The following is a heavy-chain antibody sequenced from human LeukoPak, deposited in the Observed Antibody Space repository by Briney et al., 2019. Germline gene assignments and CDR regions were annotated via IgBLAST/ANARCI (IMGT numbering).Heavy chain of an antibody. J-gene: IGHJ6*03. CDR1: GGSISSNSYY. V-gene: IGHV4-39*07. CDR2: IYYSGST. Sequence: SETLSLTCTVSGGSISSNSYYWGWIRQPPGKGLKWIGSIYYSGSTYYNPSLKSRVTISVDTSKNQFSLKLSSVTAADTAVYYCARTYSRFYYYYMDVWGKGTTVTVSS. D-gene: IGHD4-11*01. CDR3: ARTYSRFYYYYMDV.